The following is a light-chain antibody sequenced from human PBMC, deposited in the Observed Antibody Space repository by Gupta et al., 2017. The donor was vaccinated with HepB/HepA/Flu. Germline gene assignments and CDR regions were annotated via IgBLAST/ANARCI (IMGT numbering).Light chain of an antibody. J-gene: IGLJ3*02. CDR2: NTK. CDR1: SGSVSPSDY. V-gene: IGLV8-61*01. CDR3: VRYMGRGIWV. Sequence: QPVVTQEPSFSVSPGGTVTLTCGLSSGSVSPSDYPSWYQQTPGQAPRTLIYNTKTRSSGVPDRFSGSINGNKAALTITGAQADDESDYYCVRYMGRGIWVFGGGTKLTVL.